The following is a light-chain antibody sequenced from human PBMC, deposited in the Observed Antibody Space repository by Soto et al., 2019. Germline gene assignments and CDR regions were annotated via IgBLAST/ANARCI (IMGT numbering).Light chain of an antibody. V-gene: IGKV3-15*01. CDR2: GAS. CDR3: QQYNNWLYT. Sequence: EIVMTQSPATLSVSPGERATLSCRASQSVSSNLAWYQQKPGQAPRLLIYGASTRATGIPARFSGSGSGTEFTLTISSLQSEYFAVYYCQQYNNWLYTFGQGTNLEIK. J-gene: IGKJ2*01. CDR1: QSVSSN.